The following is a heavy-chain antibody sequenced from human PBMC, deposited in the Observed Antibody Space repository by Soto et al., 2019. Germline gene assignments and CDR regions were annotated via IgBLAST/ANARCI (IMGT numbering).Heavy chain of an antibody. CDR2: IIPIFGTV. V-gene: IGHV1-69*12. CDR3: ARGNHRWLQLWYFDL. J-gene: IGHJ2*01. CDR1: GGTFSNYP. Sequence: QVQLVQSGAEVKKPGSSVKVSCKASGGTFSNYPISWVRQAPGQGLEWMGGIIPIFGTVNYAQKIQGRATITADETTSTAYMEPSSLRSEDTAVYYCARGNHRWLQLWYFDLWGRGTLVTVSS. D-gene: IGHD5-12*01.